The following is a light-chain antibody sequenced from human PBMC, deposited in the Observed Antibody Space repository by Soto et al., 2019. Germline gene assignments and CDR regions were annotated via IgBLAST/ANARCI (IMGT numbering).Light chain of an antibody. CDR3: MQAIDIPWT. J-gene: IGKJ1*01. CDR2: EVS. CDR1: QSLLHSDGKTY. V-gene: IGKV2-29*01. Sequence: ILMTQTPLSLSIIPGQTASISCKSSQSLLHSDGKTYFYWYVQKAGQAPQPLIYEVSNRFSGVPERFSGSGSRTDFTLKISRVEADDVGIHSCMQAIDIPWTFGQGTKVDIX.